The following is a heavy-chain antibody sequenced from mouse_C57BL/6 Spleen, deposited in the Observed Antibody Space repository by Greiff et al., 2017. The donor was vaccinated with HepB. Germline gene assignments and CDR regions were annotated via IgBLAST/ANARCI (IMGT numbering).Heavy chain of an antibody. Sequence: EVMLVESGGDLVKPGGSLKLSCAASGFTFSSYGMSWVRQTPDKRLEWVATISSGGSYTYYPDSVKGRFTISRDNAKNTLYLQMSSLKSEDTAMYYCARRLNWDTPFAYWGQGTLVTVSA. V-gene: IGHV5-6*02. J-gene: IGHJ3*01. CDR3: ARRLNWDTPFAY. CDR2: ISSGGSYT. D-gene: IGHD4-1*01. CDR1: GFTFSSYG.